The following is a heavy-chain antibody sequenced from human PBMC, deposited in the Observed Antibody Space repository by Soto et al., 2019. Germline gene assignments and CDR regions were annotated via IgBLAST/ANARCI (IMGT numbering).Heavy chain of an antibody. Sequence: GGSLRLSCAASGFTFSSYAMSWVRQAPGKGLEWVSAISGSGGSTYYADSVKGRFTISRDNSKNTLYLQMNSLRAEDTAVYYCAARDPYYYDSSPGIPVPDYWGQGTLVTVSS. J-gene: IGHJ4*02. CDR1: GFTFSSYA. D-gene: IGHD3-22*01. CDR2: ISGSGGST. V-gene: IGHV3-23*01. CDR3: AARDPYYYDSSPGIPVPDY.